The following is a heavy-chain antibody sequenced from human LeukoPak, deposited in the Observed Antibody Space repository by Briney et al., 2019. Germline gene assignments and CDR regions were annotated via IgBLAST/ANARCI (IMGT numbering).Heavy chain of an antibody. CDR3: AREKWSRYYGSGSYYDDAFDI. J-gene: IGHJ3*02. CDR2: ISYDGSNK. Sequence: GRSLRLSCAASGFTFSSYAMHWVRRAPGKGLEWVAVISYDGSNKYYADSVKGRFTISRDNSKNTLYLQMNSLRAEDTAVYYCAREKWSRYYGSGSYYDDAFDIWGQGTMVTVSS. D-gene: IGHD3-10*01. V-gene: IGHV3-30-3*01. CDR1: GFTFSSYA.